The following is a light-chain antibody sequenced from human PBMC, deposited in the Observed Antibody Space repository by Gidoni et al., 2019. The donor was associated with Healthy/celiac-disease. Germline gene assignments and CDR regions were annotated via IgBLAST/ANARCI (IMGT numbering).Light chain of an antibody. CDR2: QDS. CDR1: KLGDKY. Sequence: SYELTQPPSVYVSPGQTASITCPGDKLGDKYACWYQQKPGQSPVLVIYQDSKRPSGIPVRVSGSNSGNTATLTISGTQAMDEADYYCQAWDSSTVVFGGGTKLTVL. CDR3: QAWDSSTVV. J-gene: IGLJ2*01. V-gene: IGLV3-1*01.